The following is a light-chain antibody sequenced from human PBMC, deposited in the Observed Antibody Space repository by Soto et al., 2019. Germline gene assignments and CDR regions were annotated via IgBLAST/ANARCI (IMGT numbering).Light chain of an antibody. CDR2: EDI. J-gene: IGLJ3*02. CDR1: SSDIEANKL. CDR3: CSYVAHRKVV. Sequence: QLVLTQPASVSGSPGQSITISCTGTSSDIEANKLVSWYQQHPGTAPRLMIYEDIRRPSGISSRFSGSKSGNTASLTISGLRAEDEAAYYCCSYVAHRKVVFGGGTKLTVL. V-gene: IGLV2-23*01.